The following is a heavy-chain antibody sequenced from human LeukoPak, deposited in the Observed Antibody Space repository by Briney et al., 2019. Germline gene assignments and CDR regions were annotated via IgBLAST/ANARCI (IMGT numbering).Heavy chain of an antibody. J-gene: IGHJ4*02. CDR3: ARVRYYPRLGSR. V-gene: IGHV4-34*01. Sequence: SETLSLTCAVYGGSFSGYYWSWIRQPPGKGLEWIGEINHSGSTNYNPSLKSRVTISVDTSKNQFSLRLSSVTAADTAVYYCARVRYYPRLGSRWGQGTLVTVSS. CDR1: GGSFSGYY. D-gene: IGHD3-10*01. CDR2: INHSGST.